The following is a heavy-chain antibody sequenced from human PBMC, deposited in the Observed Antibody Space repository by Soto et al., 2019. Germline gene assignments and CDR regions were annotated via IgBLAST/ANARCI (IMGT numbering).Heavy chain of an antibody. CDR3: SRVSMVRGITYYYYYYGMDV. CDR1: GGSINSYY. CDR2: IYYSGST. V-gene: IGHV4-59*01. D-gene: IGHD3-10*01. Sequence: TLSLTCTVSGGSINSYYWSWIRQTPGKGLEWIGYIYYSGSTSYNPSLKSRVTISVDTTKNQFSLKLRSVTAADTAVYFCSRVSMVRGITYYYYYYGMDVWGRGTTVTVSS. J-gene: IGHJ6*02.